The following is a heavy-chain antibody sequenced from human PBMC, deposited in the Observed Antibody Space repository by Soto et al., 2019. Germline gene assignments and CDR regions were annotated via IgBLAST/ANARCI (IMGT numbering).Heavy chain of an antibody. CDR1: GFTFSSYG. J-gene: IGHJ6*03. CDR2: IWYDGSNK. V-gene: IGHV3-33*01. D-gene: IGHD6-13*01. CDR3: ARGSSSWQNYYYMDV. Sequence: QVQLVESGGGVVQPGRSLRLSCAASGFTFSSYGMHWVRQAPGKGLEWVAVIWYDGSNKYYADSVKGRFTISRDNSKNTLYLQMNSLRAEDTAVYYCARGSSSWQNYYYMDVWGKGTTVTVSS.